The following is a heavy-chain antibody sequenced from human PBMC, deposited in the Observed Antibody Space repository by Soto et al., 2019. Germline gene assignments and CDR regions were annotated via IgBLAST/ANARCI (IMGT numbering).Heavy chain of an antibody. CDR2: IIPIFGTA. D-gene: IGHD3-22*01. Sequence: SVKVSCKASGGTFSSYAISWVRQAPGQGLEWMGGIIPIFGTANYAQKFQGRVTITADESTSTAYMELSSLRSEDTAVYYCARVYYYDSAEYFQHWXQGTLVTVSS. CDR1: GGTFSSYA. J-gene: IGHJ1*01. V-gene: IGHV1-69*13. CDR3: ARVYYYDSAEYFQH.